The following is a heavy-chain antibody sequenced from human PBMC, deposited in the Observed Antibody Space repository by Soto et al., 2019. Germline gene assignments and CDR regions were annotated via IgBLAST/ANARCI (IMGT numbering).Heavy chain of an antibody. J-gene: IGHJ5*02. Sequence: SETLSLTCAVSGGSISSGGYSWSWIRQPSGKGLEWIGYIYHSGSTYYNPSLKSRVTISVDRSKNQFSLKLSSVTAADTAVYYCARVPGPWGQGTLVPVSS. CDR1: GGSISSGGYS. CDR2: IYHSGST. CDR3: ARVPGP. V-gene: IGHV4-30-2*01.